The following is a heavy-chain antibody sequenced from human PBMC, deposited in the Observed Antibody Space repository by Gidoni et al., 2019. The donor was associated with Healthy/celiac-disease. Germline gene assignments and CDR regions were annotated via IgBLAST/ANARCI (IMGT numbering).Heavy chain of an antibody. D-gene: IGHD3-22*01. CDR1: GGSISSYY. CDR2: IYYSGST. CDR3: ARGPEYYYDSSGYSYYSDY. J-gene: IGHJ4*02. Sequence: QVQLQESGPGLVKPSETLSLTCTVSGGSISSYYWSWIRQPPGKGLEWIGYIYYSGSTNYNPSLKRRVTISVDTSTNQFSLKLSSVTAADTAVYYCARGPEYYYDSSGYSYYSDYWGQGTLVTVSS. V-gene: IGHV4-59*01.